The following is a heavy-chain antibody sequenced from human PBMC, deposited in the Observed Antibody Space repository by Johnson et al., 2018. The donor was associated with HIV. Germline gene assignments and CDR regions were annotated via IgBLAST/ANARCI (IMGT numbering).Heavy chain of an antibody. CDR1: GFTFSSYA. V-gene: IGHV3-30-3*01. J-gene: IGHJ3*02. Sequence: QVQLVESGGGVVQPGRSLRLSCAASGFTFSSYAMHWVRQAPGKGLEWVAVISYDGSNKYYADSVKGRFTISRDNSKNTLYLQMNSLRAEDTAVYYCARVWLLGAFDIWGQGTMVTVSS. CDR2: ISYDGSNK. D-gene: IGHD3-16*01. CDR3: ARVWLLGAFDI.